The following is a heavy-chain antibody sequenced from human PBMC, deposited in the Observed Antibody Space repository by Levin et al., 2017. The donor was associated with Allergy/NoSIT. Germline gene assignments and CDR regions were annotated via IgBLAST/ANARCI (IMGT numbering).Heavy chain of an antibody. Sequence: GGSLRLSCAASGFTFSNYGMHWVRQAPGMGLEWVAVISYDGINKYYGDSVKGRFTISRDNSKNTLYLQMNSLRAEDTAVYYCVSQDGYKAPIRGYYFDYWGQGTLVTVSS. CDR2: ISYDGINK. CDR3: VSQDGYKAPIRGYYFDY. J-gene: IGHJ4*02. V-gene: IGHV3-30*03. D-gene: IGHD5-24*01. CDR1: GFTFSNYG.